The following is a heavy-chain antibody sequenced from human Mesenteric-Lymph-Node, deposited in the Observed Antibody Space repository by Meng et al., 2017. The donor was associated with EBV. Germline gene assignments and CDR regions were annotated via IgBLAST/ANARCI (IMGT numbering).Heavy chain of an antibody. V-gene: IGHV4-34*01. J-gene: IGHJ4*02. CDR3: ARVPRRDGYKADY. Sequence: QLHLTPCGPGLSPPSVTLSPPCAVYGGSFGGYYLSWLPQPPRKGLEWIGEINHSGSTTSNPSLKSRVTISVETYKNQLSLKLSSVTAADTAVYYCARVPRRDGYKADYWGQGTLVTVSS. CDR1: GGSFGGYY. CDR2: INHSGST. D-gene: IGHD5-24*01.